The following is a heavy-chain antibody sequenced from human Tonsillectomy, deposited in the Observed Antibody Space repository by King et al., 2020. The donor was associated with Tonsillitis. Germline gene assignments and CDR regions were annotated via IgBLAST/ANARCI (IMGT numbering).Heavy chain of an antibody. J-gene: IGHJ4*02. CDR2: IKSKTDGGTT. CDR1: GFTFNNAW. V-gene: IGHV3-15*01. D-gene: IGHD6-13*01. Sequence: VQLVESGGGLVKPGESLRLSCAASGFTFNNAWMNWVRQAPGKGLEWVGRIKSKTDGGTTDYAAPVKGRFTISRDYSKTTLYLQMNSLKTEDTAVYYCATGLAAPGIFDYWGQGTLVTVSS. CDR3: ATGLAAPGIFDY.